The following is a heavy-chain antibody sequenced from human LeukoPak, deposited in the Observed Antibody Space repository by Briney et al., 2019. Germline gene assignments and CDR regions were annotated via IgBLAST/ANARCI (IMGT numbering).Heavy chain of an antibody. CDR2: INHSGST. J-gene: IGHJ4*02. CDR1: GGSFSGYY. Sequence: SETLSLTCAVYGGSFSGYYWSWIRQPPGKGLEWIGEINHSGSTNYNPSLKSRVTISVDTPKNQFSLKLSSVTAADTAVYYCARRTSIAARWGSDYWGQGTLVTVSS. CDR3: ARRTSIAARWGSDY. D-gene: IGHD6-6*01. V-gene: IGHV4-34*01.